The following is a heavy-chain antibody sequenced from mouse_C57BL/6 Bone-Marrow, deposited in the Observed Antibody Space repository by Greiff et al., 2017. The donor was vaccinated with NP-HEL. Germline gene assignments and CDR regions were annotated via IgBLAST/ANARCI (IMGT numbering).Heavy chain of an antibody. Sequence: QVQLQQPGAELVKPGASVKMSCKASGYTFTSYWITWVKQRPGQGLEWIGDIYPGSGSTNYNEKFKSKATLTVDTSSSTAYMQLSSLTSEDSAVYYCARSSLLLGGFDYWGQGTTLTVSS. CDR3: ARSSLLLGGFDY. CDR2: IYPGSGST. CDR1: GYTFTSYW. J-gene: IGHJ2*01. D-gene: IGHD1-1*01. V-gene: IGHV1-55*01.